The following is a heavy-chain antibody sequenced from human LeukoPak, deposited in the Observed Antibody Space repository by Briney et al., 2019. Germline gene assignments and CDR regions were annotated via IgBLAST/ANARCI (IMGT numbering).Heavy chain of an antibody. V-gene: IGHV3-7*01. D-gene: IGHD4/OR15-4a*01. CDR1: GFTFSNYW. CDR2: IKPGGSEK. J-gene: IGHJ6*03. Sequence: PGGSLRLSCVASGFTFSNYWMSWVRQAPGKGLEWVANIKPGGSEKYYVDSVKGRFTISRDNAKNSLYLQMNSLRAEDTALYYCASLMSANYYYYRYMDVWGKGTTVTVSS. CDR3: ASLMSANYYYYRYMDV.